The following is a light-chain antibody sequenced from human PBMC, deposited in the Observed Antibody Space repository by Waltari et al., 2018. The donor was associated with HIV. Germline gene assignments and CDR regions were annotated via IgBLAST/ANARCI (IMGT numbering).Light chain of an antibody. CDR2: GAS. CDR3: QQYGSLQWT. Sequence: EIVLTQSPGTLYLSPGERATLSCRASQSVTSTYFAWYQQKPGQAPRLLIYGASSRATGIPGRFRGTGSGTDFTLTISRLEPEDFALYYCQQYGSLQWTFGQGTKVEIK. V-gene: IGKV3-20*01. CDR1: QSVTSTY. J-gene: IGKJ1*01.